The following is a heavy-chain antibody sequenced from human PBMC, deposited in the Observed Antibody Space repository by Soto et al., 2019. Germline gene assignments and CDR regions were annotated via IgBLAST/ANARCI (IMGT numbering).Heavy chain of an antibody. Sequence: SETLSLTCAVYGGSFSGYYWIWIRQPPGKGLEWIGEINHSGNTNYNPSLKSRVTISVDKSKNQFSLKLSSVTAADTAVYYCASQGLPYFDWSPTPLYYMDVWGKGTTVTVSS. CDR1: GGSFSGYY. CDR2: INHSGNT. D-gene: IGHD3-9*01. J-gene: IGHJ6*03. CDR3: ASQGLPYFDWSPTPLYYMDV. V-gene: IGHV4-34*01.